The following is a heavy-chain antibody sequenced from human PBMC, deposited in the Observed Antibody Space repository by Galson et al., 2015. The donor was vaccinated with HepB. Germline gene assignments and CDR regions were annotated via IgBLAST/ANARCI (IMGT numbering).Heavy chain of an antibody. D-gene: IGHD3-22*01. Sequence: SLRLSCAASGFTFSSYAMTWVRQAPGKGLEWVSSISHNGNNIYYADSVKGRFTISRDNSKNTVYLQMNSLRVEDTALYYCAKLPLQHSSGYSDYWGQGTLVTVSS. CDR3: AKLPLQHSSGYSDY. J-gene: IGHJ4*02. CDR1: GFTFSSYA. CDR2: ISHNGNNI. V-gene: IGHV3-23*01.